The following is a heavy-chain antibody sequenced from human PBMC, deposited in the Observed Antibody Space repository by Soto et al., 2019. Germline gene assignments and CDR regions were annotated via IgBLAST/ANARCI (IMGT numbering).Heavy chain of an antibody. CDR3: AKNNYYDILTGYQDAFDI. J-gene: IGHJ3*02. V-gene: IGHV3-23*01. D-gene: IGHD3-9*01. CDR2: ISGSGGST. CDR1: GFTFSSYA. Sequence: PGGSLRLSCAASGFTFSSYAMSWVRQAPGKGLEWVSAISGSGGSTYYADSVKGRFTISRDNSKNTLYLQMNSLRAEDTAVYYCAKNNYYDILTGYQDAFDIWGQGTMVTVSS.